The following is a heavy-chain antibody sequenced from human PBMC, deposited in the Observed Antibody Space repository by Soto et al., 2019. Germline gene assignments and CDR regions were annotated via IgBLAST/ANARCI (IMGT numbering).Heavy chain of an antibody. CDR1: GFTFSNLG. J-gene: IGHJ4*02. V-gene: IGHV3-33*01. Sequence: QVQLVESGGGVVEPGRSLRLSCAASGFTFSNLGMQWVRQAPGKGLEWVARIYYDGSSEYYADSVKGRFNISRDNSKNTVYLQMNSLRVEDTAVYYCARGRGSGSSYQLDYWGQGTLVTVSS. D-gene: IGHD1-26*01. CDR3: ARGRGSGSSYQLDY. CDR2: IYYDGSSE.